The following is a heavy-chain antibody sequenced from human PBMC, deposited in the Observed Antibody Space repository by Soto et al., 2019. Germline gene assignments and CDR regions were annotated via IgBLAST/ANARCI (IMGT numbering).Heavy chain of an antibody. CDR2: VNHSGTA. J-gene: IGHJ2*01. Sequence: QVRLQQWGAGLLKPSETLSLTCAVYGASFTGYYWTWLRQSPGKGLEWIGEVNHSGTAKYNPSLKSRVTISLDTSKSQFSLELTSVTAADTAVYYCARYGGTAIWYFDIWGRGTSVSVSS. V-gene: IGHV4-34*01. CDR3: ARYGGTAIWYFDI. CDR1: GASFTGYY. D-gene: IGHD2-15*01.